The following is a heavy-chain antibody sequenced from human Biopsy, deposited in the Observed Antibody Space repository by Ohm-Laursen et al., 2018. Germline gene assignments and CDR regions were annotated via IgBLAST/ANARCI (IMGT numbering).Heavy chain of an antibody. Sequence: TLSLTCSVSGGSISSGGYYWSWIRQFPGKGLELLGYIYNVESTYYNPSLKSRVPISGDASRNQYSLKLTSVTAADTAVYYCVRDRRDWYEPWGQGTLVTVSS. V-gene: IGHV4-31*03. CDR3: VRDRRDWYEP. CDR2: IYNVEST. CDR1: GGSISSGGYY. J-gene: IGHJ5*02.